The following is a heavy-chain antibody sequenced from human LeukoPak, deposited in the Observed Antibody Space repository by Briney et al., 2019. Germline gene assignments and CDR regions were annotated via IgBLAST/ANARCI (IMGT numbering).Heavy chain of an antibody. CDR1: GFTFTSYW. CDR3: ARIYLKMASAS. CDR2: IKEDGSEK. V-gene: IGHV3-7*01. Sequence: GGSLRLSCAASGFTFTSYWMNWVRQAPGKGLEWVANIKEDGSEKYCVDSVKGRFTISRDNAKNSESLQMNSLRAEDTAVYYCARIYLKMASASWGQGTLVTVSS. J-gene: IGHJ5*02. D-gene: IGHD2-8*01.